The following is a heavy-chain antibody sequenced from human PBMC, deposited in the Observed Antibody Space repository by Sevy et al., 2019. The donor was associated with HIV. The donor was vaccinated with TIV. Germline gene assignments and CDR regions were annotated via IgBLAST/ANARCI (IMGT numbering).Heavy chain of an antibody. J-gene: IGHJ3*02. CDR3: AKRVAGALAALDI. D-gene: IGHD3-10*01. V-gene: IGHV3-23*01. Sequence: GGSLRLSCAASGFTFRNYVMNWVRQPPGKGLEWVSVISDGGGTTYYADSVKGRFTISRDDSKSTLYLQMNSLRVEDTAVYFCAKRVAGALAALDICGHGTMVTVSS. CDR2: ISDGGGTT. CDR1: GFTFRNYV.